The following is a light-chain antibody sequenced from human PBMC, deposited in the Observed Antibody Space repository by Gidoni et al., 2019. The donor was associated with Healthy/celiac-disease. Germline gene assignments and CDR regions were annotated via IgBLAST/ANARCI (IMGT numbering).Light chain of an antibody. CDR3: QQYGSSFT. V-gene: IGKV3-20*01. Sequence: IVLTQSPGTLSLSPGERATLACRASQSVSSIYLAWYQPKPGQAPRLPIYGAYSRATGIPDRFSGSESGTDFTLTISRLEPEDFAVYYCQQYGSSFTFGPGTRVDIK. CDR2: GAY. J-gene: IGKJ3*01. CDR1: QSVSSIY.